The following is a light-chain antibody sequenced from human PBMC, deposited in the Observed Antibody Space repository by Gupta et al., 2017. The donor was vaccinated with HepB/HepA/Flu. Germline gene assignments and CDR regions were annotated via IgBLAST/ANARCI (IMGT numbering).Light chain of an antibody. V-gene: IGLV3-19*01. Sequence: SYELTQDPAVSVALGQTVRITCQGDSLRTYYASWYQQKPGQAPLLVIYGKNNRPSGIPDRFSGSSSENTASLXIXGAQAEXEADYYCNSRDSSGYQFGGGTKLTVL. CDR3: NSRDSSGYQ. CDR1: SLRTYY. CDR2: GKN. J-gene: IGLJ3*02.